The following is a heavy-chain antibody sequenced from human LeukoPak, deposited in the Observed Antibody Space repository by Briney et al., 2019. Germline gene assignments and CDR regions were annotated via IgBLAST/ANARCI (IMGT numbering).Heavy chain of an antibody. CDR1: GGSISSGGSY. D-gene: IGHD6-19*01. V-gene: IGHV4-30-2*01. Sequence: PSETLSLTCTVSGGSISSGGSYWSWIRQPPGKGLEWIGYIYHTGSTYYNPSLKSRVTISVDRSKNQFSLKLSSVTAADTAVYYCARAYLAVAGGLFDYWGQGTLVTVSS. CDR3: ARAYLAVAGGLFDY. J-gene: IGHJ4*02. CDR2: IYHTGST.